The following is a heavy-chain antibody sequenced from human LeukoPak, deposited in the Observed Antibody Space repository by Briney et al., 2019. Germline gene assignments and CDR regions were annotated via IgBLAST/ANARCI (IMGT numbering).Heavy chain of an antibody. D-gene: IGHD6-13*01. V-gene: IGHV3-9*01. Sequence: GRSLRLSCAASGFTFDDYAMHWVRQAPGKGLEWVSGISWNSGSIGYADSVKGRFTISRDNAKNSLYLQMNSLRAEDTALYYCAKMQLGTDLYYYGMDVWGQGTTVTVSS. CDR3: AKMQLGTDLYYYGMDV. J-gene: IGHJ6*02. CDR1: GFTFDDYA. CDR2: ISWNSGSI.